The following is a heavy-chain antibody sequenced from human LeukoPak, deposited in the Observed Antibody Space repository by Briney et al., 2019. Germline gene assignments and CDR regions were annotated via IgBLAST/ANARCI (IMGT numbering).Heavy chain of an antibody. V-gene: IGHV3-7*03. Sequence: PGGSLRLSCAASGFTFSSYSMNWARQAPGKGLEWVANIKQGGSEKYYVDSVKGRFTISRDNAKKSLYLQMNSLRAEDTAVYYCARLSKYCSSTSCYDFDQWGQGTLVTVSS. CDR1: GFTFSSYS. D-gene: IGHD2-2*01. CDR3: ARLSKYCSSTSCYDFDQ. CDR2: IKQGGSEK. J-gene: IGHJ4*02.